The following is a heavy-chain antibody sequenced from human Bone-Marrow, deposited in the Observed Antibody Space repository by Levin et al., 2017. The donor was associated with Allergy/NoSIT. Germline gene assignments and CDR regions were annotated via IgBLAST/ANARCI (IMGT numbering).Heavy chain of an antibody. Sequence: GGSLRLSCAASGFTFSSYGMHWVRQAPGKGLEWVAVIWYDGSNKYYADSVKGRFTISRDNSKNTLYLQMNSLRAEDTAVYYCARAQHGGGSPRQGDKRAGGLGYWGQGTLVTVSS. CDR1: GFTFSSYG. D-gene: IGHD1-26*01. J-gene: IGHJ4*02. V-gene: IGHV3-33*01. CDR3: ARAQHGGGSPRQGDKRAGGLGY. CDR2: IWYDGSNK.